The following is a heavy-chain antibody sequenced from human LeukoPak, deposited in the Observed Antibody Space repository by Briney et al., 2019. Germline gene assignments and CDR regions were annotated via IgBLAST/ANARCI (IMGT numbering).Heavy chain of an antibody. V-gene: IGHV3-30-3*01. CDR1: GFTFSTYA. CDR2: ISYDGSNK. D-gene: IGHD2-21*02. CDR3: ARDRMVTLYYFEY. J-gene: IGHJ4*02. Sequence: GGSLRLSCAASGFTFSTYAMHWVRQAPGKGLEWVAVISYDGSNKYYADSVKGRFTISRDDSKNTLYLQMNSLRAEDTAVYYCARDRMVTLYYFEYWGQGTLVTVSS.